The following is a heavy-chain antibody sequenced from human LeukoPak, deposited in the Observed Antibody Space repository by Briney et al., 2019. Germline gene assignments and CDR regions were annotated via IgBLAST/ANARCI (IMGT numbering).Heavy chain of an antibody. CDR3: ASLSSSWLIGAFDI. D-gene: IGHD6-13*01. Sequence: PGGSLRLSCAASGFTVSSNYMSWVRQAPGKGLEWVSVIYSGGSTYYADSVKGRFTISGDNSKNTLYLQMNSLRAEDTAVYYCASLSSSWLIGAFDIWGQGTMVTVSS. CDR1: GFTVSSNY. V-gene: IGHV3-53*01. CDR2: IYSGGST. J-gene: IGHJ3*02.